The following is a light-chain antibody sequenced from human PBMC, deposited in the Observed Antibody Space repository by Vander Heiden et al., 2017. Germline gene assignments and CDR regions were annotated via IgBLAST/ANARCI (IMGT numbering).Light chain of an antibody. CDR1: QDISNY. Sequence: IQMTQSPSSLSASVGDRVTITCQASQDISNYLNWYQQKPGKAPKLLIYDASNLETGVPSRFSGSGYGTDFTFTISSRQPEDIAPYYCHQNYNLFFYTFGHRTKVDIK. J-gene: IGKJ3*01. CDR3: HQNYNLFFYT. V-gene: IGKV1-33*01. CDR2: DAS.